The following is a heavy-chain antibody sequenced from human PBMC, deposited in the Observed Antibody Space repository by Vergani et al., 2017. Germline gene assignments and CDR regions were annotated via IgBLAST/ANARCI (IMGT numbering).Heavy chain of an antibody. Sequence: QVQLQESGPGLVKPSETLSLTCTVSGGSISSYYWSWNRQPPGKGLEWIGYIYYSGSTNYNPSLKSRVTISVDTSKNQFSLKLSSVTAADTAVYYCARAPLEWLSPSDWSQGTLVTVSS. CDR3: ARAPLEWLSPSD. D-gene: IGHD6-19*01. V-gene: IGHV4-59*01. CDR1: GGSISSYY. CDR2: IYYSGST. J-gene: IGHJ4*02.